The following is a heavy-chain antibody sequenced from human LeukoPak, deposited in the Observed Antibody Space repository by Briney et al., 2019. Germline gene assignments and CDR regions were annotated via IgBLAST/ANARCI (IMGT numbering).Heavy chain of an antibody. CDR3: ARDVRRTRVVPADAFDI. D-gene: IGHD2-2*01. V-gene: IGHV3-30*04. J-gene: IGHJ3*02. Sequence: GGSLRLSCAASGFTFSSYAMHWVRQAPGKGLEWVAVISYDGSNKYYADSVKGRFTISRDNSKNTLYPQMNSLRAEDTAVYYCARDVRRTRVVPADAFDIWGQGTMVTVSS. CDR2: ISYDGSNK. CDR1: GFTFSSYA.